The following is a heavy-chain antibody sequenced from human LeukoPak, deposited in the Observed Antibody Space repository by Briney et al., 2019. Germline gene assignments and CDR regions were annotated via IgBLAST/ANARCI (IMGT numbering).Heavy chain of an antibody. CDR3: ARGVLLSWSNWFDP. CDR1: GYTFISYD. Sequence: ASVKVSCKASGYTFISYDINWVRQATGQGLEWMGWMNPNSGNTGYAQKFQGRVTITRNTSISTAYMELSSLRSEDTAVYYCARGVLLSWSNWFDPWGQGTLVTVSS. J-gene: IGHJ5*02. CDR2: MNPNSGNT. D-gene: IGHD3-10*01. V-gene: IGHV1-8*03.